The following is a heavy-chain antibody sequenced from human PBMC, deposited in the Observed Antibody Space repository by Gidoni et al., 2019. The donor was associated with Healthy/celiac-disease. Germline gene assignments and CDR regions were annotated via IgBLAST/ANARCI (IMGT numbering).Heavy chain of an antibody. Sequence: EVQLLESGGGLVQPGGSLRLSCAASGFTFSSYAMRWVRQAPGKGLEWVSAISGSGGSTYYADSVKGRFTISRDNSKNTLYLQMNSLRAEDTAVYYCAKTLYYYGSGSPKKNYYFDYWGQGTLVTVSS. CDR3: AKTLYYYGSGSPKKNYYFDY. CDR1: GFTFSSYA. D-gene: IGHD3-10*01. CDR2: ISGSGGST. J-gene: IGHJ4*02. V-gene: IGHV3-23*01.